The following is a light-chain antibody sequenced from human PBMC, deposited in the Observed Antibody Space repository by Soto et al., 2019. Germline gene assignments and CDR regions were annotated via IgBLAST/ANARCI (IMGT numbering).Light chain of an antibody. CDR2: EVN. V-gene: IGLV2-14*01. J-gene: IGLJ1*01. Sequence: LTQPASVSGSPGQSVTISCTGASSDVGDYNYVSWYQHHPGKAPKLLIYEVNNRPSGVSDRFSGSKSGNVASLTISWLQAEDEADYYCSSYTSSSTYVFGTGTKVTVL. CDR3: SSYTSSSTYV. CDR1: SSDVGDYNY.